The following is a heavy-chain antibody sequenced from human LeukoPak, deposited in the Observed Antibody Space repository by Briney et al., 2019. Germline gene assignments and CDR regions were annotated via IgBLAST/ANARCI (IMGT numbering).Heavy chain of an antibody. Sequence: QPGGSLRLSCVASGFTFSNYAMSWVRQAPGKGLDWVSLISGGGGSTYYADSVKGRFTISRDNSKNTLYLQMNSLRAEDTAKYYCAKTYYYGSGSYYPFDYWGQGTLVTVSS. V-gene: IGHV3-23*01. J-gene: IGHJ4*02. CDR3: AKTYYYGSGSYYPFDY. CDR1: GFTFSNYA. D-gene: IGHD3-10*01. CDR2: ISGGGGST.